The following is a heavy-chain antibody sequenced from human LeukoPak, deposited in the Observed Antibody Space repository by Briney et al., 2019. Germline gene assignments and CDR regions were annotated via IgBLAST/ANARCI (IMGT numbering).Heavy chain of an antibody. CDR3: ARGDYYGSGLAQATNWFDP. D-gene: IGHD3-10*01. Sequence: PSETLSLTCTVSGGSISSGGYYWSWIRQHPGKGLEWIGYIYYSGSTYYNPSLKSPVTISVDTSKNQFSLKLSSVTAADTAVYECARGDYYGSGLAQATNWFDPWGQGTLVTVSS. J-gene: IGHJ5*02. CDR1: GGSISSGGYY. CDR2: IYYSGST. V-gene: IGHV4-31*01.